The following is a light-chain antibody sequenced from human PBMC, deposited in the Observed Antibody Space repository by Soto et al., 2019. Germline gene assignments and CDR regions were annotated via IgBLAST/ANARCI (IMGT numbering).Light chain of an antibody. CDR3: MQALQTPYT. J-gene: IGKJ2*01. V-gene: IGKV2-28*01. CDR2: LGS. Sequence: DIVMTQSPLSLPVTPGEPASISCRSSQSLLHSNGYNYLDWYLQKPGPSPQLLIYLGSNRASGVPDRFSGSGSGTDFTRKISRVEAEDVGVYYCMQALQTPYTFGQGTQLEIK. CDR1: QSLLHSNGYNY.